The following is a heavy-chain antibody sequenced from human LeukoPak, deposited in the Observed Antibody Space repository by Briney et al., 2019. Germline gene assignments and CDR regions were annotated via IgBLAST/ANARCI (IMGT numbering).Heavy chain of an antibody. CDR1: GGSISSSSYY. Sequence: SETLSLTCTVSGGSISSSSYYWVWIRQPPGKGLEWIGTIYYSGSTYYNPSLTSRVTISVDTSKNQFSLKLSSVTAADTAVYYCARAVSLRYSSGSYYFDYWGQGTPVTVSS. V-gene: IGHV4-39*07. CDR3: ARAVSLRYSSGSYYFDY. D-gene: IGHD6-19*01. CDR2: IYYSGST. J-gene: IGHJ4*02.